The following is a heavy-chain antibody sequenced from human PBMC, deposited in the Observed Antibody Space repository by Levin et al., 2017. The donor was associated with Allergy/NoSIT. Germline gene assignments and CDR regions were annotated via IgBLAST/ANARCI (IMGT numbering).Heavy chain of an antibody. J-gene: IGHJ3*02. CDR1: GGSISSSNW. V-gene: IGHV4-4*02. CDR2: IYHSGST. Sequence: SETLSLTCAVSGGSISSSNWWSWVRQPPGKGLEWIGEIYHSGSTNYNPSLKSRVTISVDKSKNQFSLKLSSVTAADTAVYYCARDSGMVFRAFDIWGQGTMVTVSS. D-gene: IGHD3/OR15-3a*01. CDR3: ARDSGMVFRAFDI.